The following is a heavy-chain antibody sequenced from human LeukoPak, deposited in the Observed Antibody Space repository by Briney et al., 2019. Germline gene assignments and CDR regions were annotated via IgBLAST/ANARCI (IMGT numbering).Heavy chain of an antibody. J-gene: IGHJ6*02. CDR3: ARVPVGATFYYGMDV. CDR2: IYYSGIT. Sequence: SETLSLTCTVSGASISSYYWSWIRQPPGKGLEWLGYIYYSGITNYNPSLESRVTISVDTSKNKFSLKLSSVTAADTAVYYCARVPVGATFYYGMDVWGQGTTVTVSS. D-gene: IGHD1-26*01. V-gene: IGHV4-59*01. CDR1: GASISSYY.